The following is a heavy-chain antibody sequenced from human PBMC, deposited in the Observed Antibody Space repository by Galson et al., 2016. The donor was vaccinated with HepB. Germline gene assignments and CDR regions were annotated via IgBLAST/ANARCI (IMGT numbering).Heavy chain of an antibody. CDR2: ISYDGGNQ. CDR1: GFNFKSYG. Sequence: SLRLSCAASGFNFKSYGMHWVRQAPGKGLEWVAAISYDGGNQYYADSVKGRFTMTRDNSKNTLYLQMNSLRADDTAVYYCARDQDGDYILTIGRTNYVDYWGQGTLVTVSS. D-gene: IGHD4-17*01. CDR3: ARDQDGDYILTIGRTNYVDY. J-gene: IGHJ4*02. V-gene: IGHV3-30*03.